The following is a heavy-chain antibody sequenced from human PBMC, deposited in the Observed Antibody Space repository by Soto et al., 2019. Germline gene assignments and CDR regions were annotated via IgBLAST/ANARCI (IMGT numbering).Heavy chain of an antibody. CDR3: ARAPEYSSGWDSRYYFDY. J-gene: IGHJ4*02. CDR1: GYTFTSYA. V-gene: IGHV1-3*01. CDR2: INAGNGNT. D-gene: IGHD6-19*01. Sequence: QVQLVQSGAEVKKPGASVKVSCKASGYTFTSYAMHWARQAPGQRLEWMGWINAGNGNTKYSQKLQGRFTITRDTYASTASMELSSLRSEDTAVYYCARAPEYSSGWDSRYYFDYWGQGTLVTVSS.